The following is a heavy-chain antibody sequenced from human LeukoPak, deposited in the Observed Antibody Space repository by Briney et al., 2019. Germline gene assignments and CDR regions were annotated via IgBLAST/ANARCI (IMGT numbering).Heavy chain of an antibody. Sequence: ASVKVSCKASGYTFTRYYMHWVRQPPGQGREWMGWINPNSGGTNYAQRFQGRVTMTRDTSINTAYMELSRLRSDDTAVYYCARDVQPYCGGDCYSEAFDIWGQGTMVTVSS. CDR1: GYTFTRYY. CDR2: INPNSGGT. V-gene: IGHV1-2*02. CDR3: ARDVQPYCGGDCYSEAFDI. D-gene: IGHD2-21*02. J-gene: IGHJ3*02.